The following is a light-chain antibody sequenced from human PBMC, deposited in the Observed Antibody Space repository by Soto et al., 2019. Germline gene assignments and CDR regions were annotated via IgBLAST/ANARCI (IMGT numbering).Light chain of an antibody. CDR1: QSVNLN. CDR3: HQYNSWSRGT. J-gene: IGKJ3*01. CDR2: GAS. Sequence: EIMMTQSPGTLSVYPGEGATLSCTASQSVNLNLAWYQQQPGPPPRLLLYGASTRATGIPVRFRGSGAGTEFTLTVSSLQSEDSAVYYGHQYNSWSRGTFGPGTNVEIK. V-gene: IGKV3-15*01.